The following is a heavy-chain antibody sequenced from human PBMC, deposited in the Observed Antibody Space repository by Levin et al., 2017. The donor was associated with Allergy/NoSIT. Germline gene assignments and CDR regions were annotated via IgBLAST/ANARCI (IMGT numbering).Heavy chain of an antibody. D-gene: IGHD5-24*01. J-gene: IGHJ4*02. CDR2: IDWDDDK. V-gene: IGHV2-70*11. CDR3: ARIRRDGYNWPLDY. Sequence: RTSGPTLVKPTQTLTLTCTFSGFSLSTSGMCVNWIRQPPGKALEWLARIDWDDDKNYSTSLKTRLTISKDTSKNQVVLTMTNMDPVDTATYYCARIRRDGYNWPLDYWGQGTLVTVSS. CDR1: GFSLSTSGMC.